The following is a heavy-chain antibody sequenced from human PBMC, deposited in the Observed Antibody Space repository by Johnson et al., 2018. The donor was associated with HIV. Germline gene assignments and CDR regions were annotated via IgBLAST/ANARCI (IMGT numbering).Heavy chain of an antibody. D-gene: IGHD6-6*01. V-gene: IGHV3-30*14. CDR2: ISYDGSNK. J-gene: IGHJ3*02. CDR3: ARGSSGSFDI. Sequence: QVQLVESGGGVVQPGRSLRLSCAASGFTFSSYAMHWVRQAPGKGLEWVAVISYDGSNKYYADSVKDRFTISRDSSKNAVYLQMSSLRAEDTALYYCARGSSGSFDIWGQGTMVTVSS. CDR1: GFTFSSYA.